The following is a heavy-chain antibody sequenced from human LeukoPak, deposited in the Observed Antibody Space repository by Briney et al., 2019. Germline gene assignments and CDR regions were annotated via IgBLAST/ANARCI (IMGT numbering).Heavy chain of an antibody. CDR1: GGTFSSYA. CDR2: INPSGGST. J-gene: IGHJ2*01. CDR3: ARLNEVTKYWYFDL. D-gene: IGHD4-17*01. Sequence: ASVKVSCKASGGTFSSYAISWVRQAPGQGLEWMGIINPSGGSTSYAQKFQGRVTMTRDMATSTVYMELSSLRSEDTAVYYCARLNEVTKYWYFDLWGRGTLVTVSS. V-gene: IGHV1-46*01.